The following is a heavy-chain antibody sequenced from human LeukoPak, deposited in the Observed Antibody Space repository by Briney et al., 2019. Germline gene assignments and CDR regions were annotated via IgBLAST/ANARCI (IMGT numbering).Heavy chain of an antibody. Sequence: PGGSLRLSCAASGFTFSSYSMYWVRQAPGKGLEWVSYISSSSSTIYYADSVKGRFTISRDNAKNSLYLQMNSLRAEDTAVYYCASLFGVVITHLDYWGQGTLVTVSS. D-gene: IGHD3-3*01. CDR3: ASLFGVVITHLDY. J-gene: IGHJ4*02. CDR2: ISSSSSTI. V-gene: IGHV3-48*01. CDR1: GFTFSSYS.